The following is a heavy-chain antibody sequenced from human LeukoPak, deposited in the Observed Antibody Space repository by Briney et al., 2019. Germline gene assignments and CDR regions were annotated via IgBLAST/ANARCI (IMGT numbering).Heavy chain of an antibody. CDR1: GFTFSSYA. J-gene: IGHJ6*02. CDR3: ANLLGFRPYDLWSGHYYYGMDV. D-gene: IGHD3-3*01. Sequence: GGSLRLSCAASGFTFSSYAMSWVRQAPGKGLEWVSAISGSGGSTYYADSVKGRFTISRDNSKNTLYLQMNSLRAEDTAVYYCANLLGFRPYDLWSGHYYYGMDVWGQGTTVTVSS. V-gene: IGHV3-23*01. CDR2: ISGSGGST.